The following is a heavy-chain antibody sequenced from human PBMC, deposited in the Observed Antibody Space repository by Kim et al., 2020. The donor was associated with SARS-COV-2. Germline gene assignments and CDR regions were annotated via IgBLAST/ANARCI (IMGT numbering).Heavy chain of an antibody. Sequence: GRFTISRDNAKNSLYLQMNSLRAEDTAVYYCARVPGTTGTTWGDYYGMDVWGQGTTVTVSS. D-gene: IGHD1-1*01. V-gene: IGHV3-11*01. CDR3: ARVPGTTGTTWGDYYGMDV. J-gene: IGHJ6*02.